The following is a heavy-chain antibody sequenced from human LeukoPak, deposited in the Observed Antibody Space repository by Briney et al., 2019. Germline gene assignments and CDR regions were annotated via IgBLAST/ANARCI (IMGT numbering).Heavy chain of an antibody. V-gene: IGHV4-59*12. CDR3: ARVFYGSGRFDY. D-gene: IGHD3-10*01. CDR1: GGFISNYY. CDR2: IYFSGST. J-gene: IGHJ4*02. Sequence: PSETLSLTCTVSGGFISNYYWSWIRQSPGKGLEWIGYIYFSGSTNYNPSLKSRVTMSVDTSTNQFSLKLSSVTAADTAVYYCARVFYGSGRFDYWGQGTPVTVSS.